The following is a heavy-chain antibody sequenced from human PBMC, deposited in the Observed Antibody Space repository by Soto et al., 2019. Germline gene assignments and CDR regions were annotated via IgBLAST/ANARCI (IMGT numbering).Heavy chain of an antibody. Sequence: PGGSLRLSCAASGFTFSSYGMHWVRQAPGKGLEWVAVIWYDGSNKYYADSVKGRFTISRDNSKNTLYLQMNSLRAEDTAVYYCARDKAGIPIYYFDYWGQGTLVTVSS. V-gene: IGHV3-33*01. CDR2: IWYDGSNK. CDR3: ARDKAGIPIYYFDY. J-gene: IGHJ4*02. D-gene: IGHD1-1*01. CDR1: GFTFSSYG.